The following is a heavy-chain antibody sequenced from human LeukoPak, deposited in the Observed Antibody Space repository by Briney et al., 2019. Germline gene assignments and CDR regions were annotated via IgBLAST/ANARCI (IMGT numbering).Heavy chain of an antibody. V-gene: IGHV3-23*01. CDR1: GFPFSDFA. CDR3: AKNEGWELHQYKLDV. CDR2: LSGSGDGT. Sequence: PGGSLRLSCAASGFPFSDFAMSWVRQAPGKGLQWVSTLSGSGDGTYFADALKGRFTISRDNSKNTLYLQMNSLRADGTAVYYCAKNEGWELHQYKLDVWGTGAAVTVSS. D-gene: IGHD1-26*01. J-gene: IGHJ6*04.